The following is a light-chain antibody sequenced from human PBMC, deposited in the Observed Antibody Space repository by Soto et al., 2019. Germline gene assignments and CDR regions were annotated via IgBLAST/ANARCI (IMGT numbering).Light chain of an antibody. CDR3: QQLNSYPLT. CDR2: GAS. Sequence: DIQLTQSPSFLSASVGGRVTITCRASQAISSHLAWYQQKPGKAPNLLIYGASTLQSGVPSRFSCSGSGTQFTLTISSLQPEDFATYYCQQLNSYPLTFGAGTKVDIK. J-gene: IGKJ3*01. V-gene: IGKV1-9*01. CDR1: QAISSH.